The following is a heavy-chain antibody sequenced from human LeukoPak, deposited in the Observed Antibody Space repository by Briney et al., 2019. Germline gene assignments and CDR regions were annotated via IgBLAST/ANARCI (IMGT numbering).Heavy chain of an antibody. CDR3: WAGGVILPWGMDV. V-gene: IGHV3-30*03. CDR2: ISYDGSNK. D-gene: IGHD3-10*01. Sequence: PGGSPRLSCAASGFTFSSYGMHWVRQAPGKGLEWVAVISYDGSNKYYADSVKGRFTISRDNSKNTLYLQMNSLRAEDTAVYYCWAGGVILPWGMDVWGQGTTVTVSS. J-gene: IGHJ6*02. CDR1: GFTFSSYG.